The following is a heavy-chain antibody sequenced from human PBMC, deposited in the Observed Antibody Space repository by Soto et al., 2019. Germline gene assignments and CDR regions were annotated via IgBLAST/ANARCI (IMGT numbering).Heavy chain of an antibody. CDR2: IKHDGSER. V-gene: IGHV3-7*01. J-gene: IGHJ4*02. CDR3: AAPSGEQWLVPQRFDY. D-gene: IGHD6-19*01. CDR1: GSTFRSYW. Sequence: SGGSLRLSCAASGSTFRSYWRSWVRQAPGKGLEWVANIKHDGSERYYVDSVKGRFSISRDNAKNSLYLQMNSLRAEDTAVYYCAAPSGEQWLVPQRFDYWGQGTLVTVSS.